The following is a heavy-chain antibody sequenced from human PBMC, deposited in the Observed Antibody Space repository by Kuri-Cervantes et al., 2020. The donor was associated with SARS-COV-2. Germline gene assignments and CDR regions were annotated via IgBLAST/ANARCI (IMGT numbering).Heavy chain of an antibody. J-gene: IGHJ6*03. CDR2: INHSGST. Sequence: SQTLSLTCAVYGGSFSGYYWSWSRQPPGKGLEWIGEINHSGSTNYNPSLKSRVTISVDTSKNQFSLKLSSVTAADTAVYYCARDKRSYYYYMDVWGKGTTVTVSS. CDR3: ARDKRSYYYYMDV. CDR1: GGSFSGYY. V-gene: IGHV4-34*01. D-gene: IGHD3-16*01.